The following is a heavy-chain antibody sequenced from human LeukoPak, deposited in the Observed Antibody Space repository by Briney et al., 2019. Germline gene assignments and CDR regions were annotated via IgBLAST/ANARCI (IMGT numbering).Heavy chain of an antibody. D-gene: IGHD3-22*01. CDR2: IYTSGST. J-gene: IGHJ5*02. CDR3: ARGPRSANYYDSSDYYYWFDP. Sequence: SETLSLTCTVSGGSISSYYWSWIRQPPGKGLECIVYIYTSGSTNYNPSLKSRVTISVDTSKNQFSLKLSSVTAADTAVYYCARGPRSANYYDSSDYYYWFDPWGQGTLVTVSS. CDR1: GGSISSYY. V-gene: IGHV4-4*09.